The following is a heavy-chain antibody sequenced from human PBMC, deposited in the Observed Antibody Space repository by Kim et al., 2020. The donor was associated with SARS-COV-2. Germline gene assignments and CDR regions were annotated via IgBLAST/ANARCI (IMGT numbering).Heavy chain of an antibody. CDR2: IYSGGST. Sequence: GGSLRLSCAASGFTVSSNYMSWVRQAPGKGLEWVSVIYSGGSTYYADSVKGRFTISRDNSKNKLYLQMNSLRAEDTAVYYCARGGGSYPLGDNWFDPWGQGTLVTVSS. CDR3: ARGGGSYPLGDNWFDP. CDR1: GFTVSSNY. V-gene: IGHV3-53*01. J-gene: IGHJ5*02. D-gene: IGHD1-26*01.